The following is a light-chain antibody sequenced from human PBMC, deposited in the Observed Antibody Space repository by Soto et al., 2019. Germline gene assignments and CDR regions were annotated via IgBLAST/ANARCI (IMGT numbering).Light chain of an antibody. V-gene: IGKV3-20*01. CDR3: QQYGSSPFN. CDR2: GAS. Sequence: EIVLTQSPGTLSLSPGERATLSCRASQSVSSSYLAWYQQKPGQTPRLLFYGASSRATGIPDRFSGSGSGTDFTLPISRLEPEDFAVYYCQQYGSSPFNFGPGTKVDIK. CDR1: QSVSSSY. J-gene: IGKJ3*01.